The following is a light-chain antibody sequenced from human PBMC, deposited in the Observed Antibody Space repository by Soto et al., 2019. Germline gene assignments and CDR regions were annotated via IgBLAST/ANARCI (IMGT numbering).Light chain of an antibody. CDR3: QQSYSNSIT. CDR2: AAS. Sequence: DIPMTQSPSSLSASIGDRVTITCRASQSISSHLYWFQQKPGQAPKLLIYAASSLQSGVPSRFRGSGSGTAFTLTISSLQPEDFATYYCQQSYSNSITFGQGTRLEIK. CDR1: QSISSH. V-gene: IGKV1-39*01. J-gene: IGKJ5*01.